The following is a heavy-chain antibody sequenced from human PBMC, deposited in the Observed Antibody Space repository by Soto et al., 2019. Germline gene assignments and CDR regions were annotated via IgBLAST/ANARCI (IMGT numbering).Heavy chain of an antibody. J-gene: IGHJ4*02. CDR2: IYSGGST. Sequence: GGSLRLSCAASGFTVSSNYMSWVRQAPGKGLEWVSVIYSGGSTYYADSVKGRFTISRDNSKNTLYLQMNSLRAEDTAVYYCARVEEPLGYFDYWGQGTLVTVSS. CDR1: GFTVSSNY. CDR3: ARVEEPLGYFDY. V-gene: IGHV3-66*01. D-gene: IGHD3-16*01.